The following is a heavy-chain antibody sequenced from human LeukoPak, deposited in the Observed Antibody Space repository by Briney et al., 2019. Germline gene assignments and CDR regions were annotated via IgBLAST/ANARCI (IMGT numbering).Heavy chain of an antibody. CDR1: GFTFSSYA. Sequence: PGRSLRLSCAASGFTFSSYAMHWVRQAPGKGLEWVAVISYDGSNKYYADSVKGRFTISRDNSKNTLYLQMNSLRAEDTAVYYCARVEDVAYCGGDCQTFDAFDIWGQGTMVTVSS. CDR2: ISYDGSNK. CDR3: ARVEDVAYCGGDCQTFDAFDI. J-gene: IGHJ3*02. D-gene: IGHD2-21*01. V-gene: IGHV3-30-3*01.